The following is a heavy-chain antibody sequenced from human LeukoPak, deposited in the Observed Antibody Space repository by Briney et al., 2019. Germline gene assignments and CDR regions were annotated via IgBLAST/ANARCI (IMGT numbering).Heavy chain of an antibody. D-gene: IGHD2-15*01. Sequence: GRSLRLSCTASGFTFGDYAMSWFRQAPGEGLEWVGFIRSKAHGGTTEYAASVRGRFTISRDDSKSIAYLQMDSLKTEDTAVYYCTRAGRYCSGGSCYSFYWGQGTLVTVSS. CDR3: TRAGRYCSGGSCYSFY. V-gene: IGHV3-49*03. J-gene: IGHJ4*02. CDR1: GFTFGDYA. CDR2: IRSKAHGGTT.